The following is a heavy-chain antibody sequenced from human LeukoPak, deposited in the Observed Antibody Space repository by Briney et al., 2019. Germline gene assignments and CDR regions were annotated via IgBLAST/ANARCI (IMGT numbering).Heavy chain of an antibody. CDR3: ARHYEYCSSTSCPFDY. CDR1: GGSISSYY. CDR2: IYYSGST. D-gene: IGHD2-2*01. Sequence: PSETLSLTCTVSGGSISSYYWSWIRQPPGKGLEWIGYIYYSGSTNYNPSLKSRVTISVDTSKNQFSLKLSSVTAADTAVYYCARHYEYCSSTSCPFDYWGQGTLVTVSS. V-gene: IGHV4-59*08. J-gene: IGHJ4*02.